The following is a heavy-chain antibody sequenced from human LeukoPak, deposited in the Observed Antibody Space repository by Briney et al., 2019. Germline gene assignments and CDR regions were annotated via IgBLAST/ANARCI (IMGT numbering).Heavy chain of an antibody. Sequence: GGSLRLSCAASGFTVSSSYMSWVRQAPGKGLEWVSVIYSGGTTYYADSVKGRFTISRDNSKNTLFLQMNSLKADDTAVYYCAKGGGGVLASWGQGTLVTVSS. V-gene: IGHV3-53*01. CDR1: GFTVSSSY. CDR3: AKGGGGVLAS. D-gene: IGHD3-16*01. CDR2: IYSGGTT. J-gene: IGHJ4*02.